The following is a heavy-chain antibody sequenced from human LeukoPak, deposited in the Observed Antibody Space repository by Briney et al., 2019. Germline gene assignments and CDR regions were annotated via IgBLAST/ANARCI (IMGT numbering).Heavy chain of an antibody. CDR3: VRDSRSADY. CDR1: GFIFDDYA. CDR2: ISWNSGSI. Sequence: GGSLRLSCVASGFIFDDYAMHWVRQVPGKGLEWVSGISWNSGSIGYADSVKGRFTISRDNAKNSLYLQMNSLRVEDTAVYYCVRDSRSADYWGQGTLVTISS. J-gene: IGHJ4*02. V-gene: IGHV3-9*01.